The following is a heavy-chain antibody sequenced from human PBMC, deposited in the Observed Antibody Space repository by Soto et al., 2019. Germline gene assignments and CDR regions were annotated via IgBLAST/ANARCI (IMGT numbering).Heavy chain of an antibody. CDR2: LFSSGNT. Sequence: SETLSLTCTVSGVSVDAYGWSWIRQPAGKGLEWIGRLFSSGNTDDNPSFKSRLTISVDKSRNQFYLRLNSVTAADTAVYYCASLSGTTFAFDYWGRGTLVTVSS. CDR1: GVSVDAYG. CDR3: ASLSGTTFAFDY. V-gene: IGHV4-4*07. D-gene: IGHD1-1*01. J-gene: IGHJ4*02.